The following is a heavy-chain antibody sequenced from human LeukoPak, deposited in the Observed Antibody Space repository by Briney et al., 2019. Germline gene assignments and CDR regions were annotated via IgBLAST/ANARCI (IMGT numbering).Heavy chain of an antibody. CDR2: IWYDGSNK. D-gene: IGHD5-18*01. J-gene: IGHJ4*02. Sequence: GGSLRLSCAASGFTFSSYGMHWVRQAPGKGLEWVAVIWYDGSNKYYADSVKGRFTISRDYSKNTLCLQMNSLRAEDTAVYYCARDGRYSYGTGTFDYWGQGTLVTVSS. CDR1: GFTFSSYG. V-gene: IGHV3-33*01. CDR3: ARDGRYSYGTGTFDY.